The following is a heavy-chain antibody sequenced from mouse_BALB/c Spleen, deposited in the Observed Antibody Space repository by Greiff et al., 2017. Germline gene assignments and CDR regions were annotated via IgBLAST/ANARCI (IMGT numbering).Heavy chain of an antibody. CDR1: GYTFSSYW. J-gene: IGHJ2*01. CDR3: TRGACYRYDGD. Sequence: QVQLQQSGAELMKPGASVKISCKATGYTFSSYWINWVQQSPGQGLEWIGNIYPSDSYTNYNQKFKDKATLTVNKSSSTTYMQLSSPTSEDSAGYYCTRGACYRYDGDWGQGTTLTVSS. D-gene: IGHD2-14*01. CDR2: IYPSDSYT. V-gene: IGHV1S126*01.